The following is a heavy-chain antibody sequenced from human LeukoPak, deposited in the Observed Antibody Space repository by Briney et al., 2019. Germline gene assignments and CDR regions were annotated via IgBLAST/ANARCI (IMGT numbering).Heavy chain of an antibody. D-gene: IGHD4-23*01. CDR3: ARGRPHGNDY. J-gene: IGHJ4*02. CDR1: GFTFSSYG. Sequence: GGSLRLSCAASGFTFSSYGMHWVRQAPGKGLEWVAVISYDGSNKYYADSVKGRFSISRDNAKNTLYLQMNSLRVEDTAVYYCARGRPHGNDYWGQGTLVTVSS. V-gene: IGHV3-30*03. CDR2: ISYDGSNK.